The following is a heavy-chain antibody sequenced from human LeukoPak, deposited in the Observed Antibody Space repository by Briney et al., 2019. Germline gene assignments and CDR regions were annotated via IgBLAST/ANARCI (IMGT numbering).Heavy chain of an antibody. CDR1: GYTFTSYG. D-gene: IGHD3-10*01. J-gene: IGHJ4*02. CDR3: ARERGRYYGSGSYFDY. Sequence: ALVKVSCKASGYTFTSYGISWVRQAPGQGLEWMGWISAYNGNTNYAQKLQGRVTMTTDTSTSTAYMELRSLRSDDTAVYYCARERGRYYGSGSYFDYWGQGTLVTVSS. CDR2: ISAYNGNT. V-gene: IGHV1-18*01.